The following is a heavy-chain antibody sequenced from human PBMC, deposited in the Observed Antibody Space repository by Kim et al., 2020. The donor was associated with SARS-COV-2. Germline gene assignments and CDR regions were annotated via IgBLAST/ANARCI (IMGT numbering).Heavy chain of an antibody. CDR2: ISGFIGNA. D-gene: IGHD2-21*01. Sequence: ASVKVSCKASGYTFTSHGISWVRQAPGQGLEWMGWISGFIGNAKYEQKFQGRVTLTTDTSTSTAYMELKSLRSDDTAVYYCARVRTVRFHFYYMDVWGKGTTVPVSS. CDR1: GYTFTSHG. V-gene: IGHV1-18*01. J-gene: IGHJ6*03. CDR3: ARVRTVRFHFYYMDV.